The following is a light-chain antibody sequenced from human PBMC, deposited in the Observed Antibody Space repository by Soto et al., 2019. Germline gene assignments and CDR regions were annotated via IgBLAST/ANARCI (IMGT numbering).Light chain of an antibody. CDR2: EVS. Sequence: QSALTQPASVSGSPGQSITISCTGTSSDVGGYNYVSWYQQHPGKAPKLMIYEVSNRPSGVSNRLSGSKSGNTASLTISGPQAEDEADYYCSSYTRSSPYVFGTGTKLTVL. J-gene: IGLJ1*01. V-gene: IGLV2-14*01. CDR1: SSDVGGYNY. CDR3: SSYTRSSPYV.